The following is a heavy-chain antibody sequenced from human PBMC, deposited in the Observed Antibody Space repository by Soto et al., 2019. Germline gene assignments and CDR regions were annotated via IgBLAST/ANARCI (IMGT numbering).Heavy chain of an antibody. V-gene: IGHV4-34*01. CDR2: INHSGST. J-gene: IGHJ6*02. Sequence: SETLSLTCAVYGGSFSGCYWSWIRQPPGKGLEWIGEINHSGSTNYNPSLKSRVTISVDTSKNQFSLKLSSVTAADTAVYYCAHLTGYYYYYGMDVWGQGTTVTVSS. CDR3: AHLTGYYYYYGMDV. CDR1: GGSFSGCY.